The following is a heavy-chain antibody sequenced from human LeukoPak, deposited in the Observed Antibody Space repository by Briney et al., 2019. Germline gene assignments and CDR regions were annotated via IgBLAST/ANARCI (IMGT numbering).Heavy chain of an antibody. V-gene: IGHV4-39*06. CDR2: VFYTGKT. Sequence: SETLSLTCTVSGGSVSTSDYYWGWIRQSPVKGLEWIGDVFYTGKTNYNPSLRGRATISINTSKNQFPLKLTNVTAADSAVYYCARVFDSWGQGTLVTVSS. CDR1: GGSVSTSDYY. J-gene: IGHJ4*02. CDR3: ARVFDS.